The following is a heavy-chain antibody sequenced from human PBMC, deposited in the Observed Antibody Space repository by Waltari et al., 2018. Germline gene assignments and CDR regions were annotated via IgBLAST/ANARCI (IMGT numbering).Heavy chain of an antibody. V-gene: IGHV4-59*01. J-gene: IGHJ5*02. CDR1: GGSISSYY. Sequence: QVQLQESGPGLVKPSETLSLTCTVSGGSISSYYWSWIRQPPGKGLEWIGYIYYSGSTNYNPSLKSRVTISVDTSKNQFSLKLSSVTVADTAVYYCARARSITIFGVVILPGWFDPWGQGTLVTVSS. CDR3: ARARSITIFGVVILPGWFDP. D-gene: IGHD3-3*01. CDR2: IYYSGST.